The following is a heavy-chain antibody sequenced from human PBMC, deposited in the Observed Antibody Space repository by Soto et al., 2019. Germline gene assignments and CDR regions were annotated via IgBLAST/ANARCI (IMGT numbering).Heavy chain of an antibody. CDR1: GYTFTGYY. Sequence: ASVKVSCKASGYTFTGYYMHWVRQAPGQGLEWMGWINPNSGGTNYAQKFQGWVTMTRDTSISTAYMELSRLRSDDTAVYYCARDGNYYGSGSYVAFGIWGQGTMVTVSS. D-gene: IGHD3-10*01. J-gene: IGHJ3*02. CDR2: INPNSGGT. V-gene: IGHV1-2*04. CDR3: ARDGNYYGSGSYVAFGI.